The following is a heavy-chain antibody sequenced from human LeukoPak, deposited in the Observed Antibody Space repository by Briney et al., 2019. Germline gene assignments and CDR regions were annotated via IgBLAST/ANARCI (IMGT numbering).Heavy chain of an antibody. Sequence: SETLSLTCTVSGGSISSGGYYWSWIRQHPGKGLEWIGYIYYSGSTYYNPSLKSRVTIPVDTSKNQFSLKLSSVTAADTAVYYCARVARNTVTPLYYYYYMDVWGKGTTVTVSS. J-gene: IGHJ6*03. CDR1: GGSISSGGYY. D-gene: IGHD4-11*01. CDR3: ARVARNTVTPLYYYYYMDV. V-gene: IGHV4-31*03. CDR2: IYYSGST.